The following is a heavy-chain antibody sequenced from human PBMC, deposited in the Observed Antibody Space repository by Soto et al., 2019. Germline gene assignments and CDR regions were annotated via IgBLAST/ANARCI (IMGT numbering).Heavy chain of an antibody. D-gene: IGHD3-22*01. CDR2: ISSSSSTI. CDR3: ARDWYYYDSSGYDDFDY. J-gene: IGHJ4*02. V-gene: IGHV3-48*02. CDR1: GFTFSSYS. Sequence: GGSLRLSCVASGFTFSSYSMNWVRQAPGKGLEWVSYISSSSSTIYYADSVKGRFTISRDNAKNSLYLQMNSLRDEDTAVYYCARDWYYYDSSGYDDFDYWGQGTLVTVSS.